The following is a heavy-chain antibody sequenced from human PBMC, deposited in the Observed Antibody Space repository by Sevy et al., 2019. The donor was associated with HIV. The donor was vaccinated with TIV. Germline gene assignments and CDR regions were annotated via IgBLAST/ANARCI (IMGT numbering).Heavy chain of an antibody. J-gene: IGHJ4*02. D-gene: IGHD2-8*01. CDR2: LSFGCGEI. CDR3: AREGCTKPHDY. Sequence: GGSLRLSCAASGFTFSKYSMSWVRQPPGKGLEWVSTLSFGCGEINYADFVTGRFTISRDNSKSSVYLQMNNLRPEDTAVYYCAREGCTKPHDYWGQGTLVTVSS. CDR1: GFTFSKYS. V-gene: IGHV3-23*01.